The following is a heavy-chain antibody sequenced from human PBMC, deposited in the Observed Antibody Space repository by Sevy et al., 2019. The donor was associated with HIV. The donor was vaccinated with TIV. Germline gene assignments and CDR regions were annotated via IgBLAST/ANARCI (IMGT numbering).Heavy chain of an antibody. CDR3: ARGSSGSQPFDY. CDR1: GYTFTKYY. Sequence: ASVKVSCEASGYTFTKYYMHWARQAPGQGLEWMGIINPNDGGTTYAQKFQGRVTMTRDTSTTTVYMELTSLRSEDTAVYSCARGSSGSQPFDYWGQGTLVTVSS. J-gene: IGHJ4*02. D-gene: IGHD5-12*01. V-gene: IGHV1-46*01. CDR2: INPNDGGT.